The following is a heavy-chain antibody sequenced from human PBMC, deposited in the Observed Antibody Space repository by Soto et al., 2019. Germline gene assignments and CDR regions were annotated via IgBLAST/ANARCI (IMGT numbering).Heavy chain of an antibody. CDR1: GGSIRSNNR. CDR2: IFHSGST. J-gene: IGHJ1*01. D-gene: IGHD1-26*01. CDR3: ARLRSGSYYTTEYFQH. V-gene: IGHV4-4*02. Sequence: SETLSLTCAVSGGSIRSNNRWSWVRQPPGKGLEWIGEIFHSGSTNYNPSLKTRVTISVDKSKNQFSLKLSSVTAADTAVYYCARLRSGSYYTTEYFQHWGQGTLVTVSS.